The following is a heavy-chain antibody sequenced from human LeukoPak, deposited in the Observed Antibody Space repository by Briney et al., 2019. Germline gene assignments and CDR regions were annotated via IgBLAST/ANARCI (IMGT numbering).Heavy chain of an antibody. V-gene: IGHV4-59*02. Sequence: SETLSLTCSVSNGAVKNYYWTWIRRPPGQGLEWIGNFLYSGTTTYRASLDSRLIISVDNSKNTVSLRLFSVTAADTAAYYCATLVYSGSRYHFDTWGQGTLVTVSS. CDR1: NGAVKNYY. D-gene: IGHD1-26*01. J-gene: IGHJ4*02. CDR3: ATLVYSGSRYHFDT. CDR2: FLYSGTT.